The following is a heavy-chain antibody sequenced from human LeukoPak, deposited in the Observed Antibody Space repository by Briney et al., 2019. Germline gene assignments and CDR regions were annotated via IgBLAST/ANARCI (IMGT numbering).Heavy chain of an antibody. CDR3: VYSGGYSYGYAAFDI. CDR1: GGSFSTYA. J-gene: IGHJ3*02. V-gene: IGHV1-2*02. D-gene: IGHD5-18*01. Sequence: ASVKVSCKAAGGSFSTYAISWVRQTPGQGLEWMGWINPNSGGTNYAQKFQGRVTMTRDTSISTAYMELSRLRSDDTAVYYCVYSGGYSYGYAAFDIWGQGTMVTVSS. CDR2: INPNSGGT.